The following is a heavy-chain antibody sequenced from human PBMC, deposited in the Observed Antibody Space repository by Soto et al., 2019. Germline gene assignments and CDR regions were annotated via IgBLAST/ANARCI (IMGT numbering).Heavy chain of an antibody. J-gene: IGHJ4*02. CDR2: ILYDGRNK. D-gene: IGHD4-17*01. V-gene: IGHV3-30*18. CDR3: AKSLGDYFTRFYFEY. CDR1: GFTFSSYG. Sequence: LRLSCTASGFTFSSYGMHWVRQAPGKGLEWVAVILYDGRNKYYADSVKGRFTISRDNTKNTLYLQMNSLRAEDTAVYYCAKSLGDYFTRFYFEYWGKGTLVTVSS.